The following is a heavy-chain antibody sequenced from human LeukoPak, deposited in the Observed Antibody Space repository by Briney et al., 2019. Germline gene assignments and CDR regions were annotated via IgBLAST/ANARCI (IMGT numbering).Heavy chain of an antibody. CDR1: GFTFSSYG. V-gene: IGHV3-30*03. J-gene: IGHJ3*02. CDR3: AREQWLGANDAFDI. Sequence: GGSLRLSCAVSGFTFSSYGMHWVRQAPGKGLEWVAVISYDGSTKYYADSVKGRFTISRDNSRNTLYLQMNSLRAEDTAVYYCAREQWLGANDAFDIWGQGTMVTVSS. D-gene: IGHD6-19*01. CDR2: ISYDGSTK.